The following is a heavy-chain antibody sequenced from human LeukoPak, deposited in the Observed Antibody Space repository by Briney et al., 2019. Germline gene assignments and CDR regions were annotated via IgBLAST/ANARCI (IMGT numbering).Heavy chain of an antibody. D-gene: IGHD1-14*01. J-gene: IGHJ3*02. CDR2: IWYDGSNK. Sequence: GRSLRLACAASGFTFTSYGMHWVRQAPGKGLEWVAVIWYDGSNKYYANSVKGRFTISRDTSKNTLFLKMDSLRAEDTAVYYCARDGYNVAFDIWGQGTMVTVSS. CDR3: ARDGYNVAFDI. CDR1: GFTFTSYG. V-gene: IGHV3-33*01.